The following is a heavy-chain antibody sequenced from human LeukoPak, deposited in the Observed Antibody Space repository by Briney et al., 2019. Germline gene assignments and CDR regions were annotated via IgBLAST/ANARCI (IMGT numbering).Heavy chain of an antibody. J-gene: IGHJ3*02. CDR1: GFILTNYA. CDR2: ICGSGST. D-gene: IGHD2-21*01. CDR3: AQDSRAGSPRAFDI. Sequence: PGGSLRLSCAASGFILTNYAITWVRQAPGKGLEWVATICGSGSTYYPDSVKGRFTISGDTSKNTLSLQLTDLTAAATALYYCAQDSRAGSPRAFDIWGQGTMVTVYS. V-gene: IGHV3-23*05.